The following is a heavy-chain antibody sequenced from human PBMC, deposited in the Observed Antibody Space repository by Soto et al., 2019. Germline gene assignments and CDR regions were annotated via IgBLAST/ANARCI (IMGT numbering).Heavy chain of an antibody. J-gene: IGHJ3*02. CDR1: GGTFSSYA. D-gene: IGHD2-21*02. CDR3: AIALGGDWELNDAFDI. V-gene: IGHV1-69*12. Sequence: QVQLVQSGAEVKKPGSSVKVSCKASGGTFSSYAISWVRQAPGQGLEWMGGIIPSFGSANYAQKFQGRVTITADESTSTAYMALSSLSSEDTAVYYCAIALGGDWELNDAFDIWGQGTMVTVSS. CDR2: IIPSFGSA.